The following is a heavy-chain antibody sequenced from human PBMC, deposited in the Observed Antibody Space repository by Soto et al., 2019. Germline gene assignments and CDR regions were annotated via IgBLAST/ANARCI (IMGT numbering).Heavy chain of an antibody. Sequence: QLQLQESGPGLVKPSETLSLTCTVSGGSISSSSYYWGWIRQPPGKGLEWIGSIYYSGSTYYNPSLKXXVXIXXDTSKNQFSRKRSSVPAADTAVYYCARRVVAYFDLWGRGTLVTVSS. J-gene: IGHJ2*01. CDR1: GGSISSSSYY. CDR2: IYYSGST. D-gene: IGHD2-21*01. V-gene: IGHV4-39*01. CDR3: ARRVVAYFDL.